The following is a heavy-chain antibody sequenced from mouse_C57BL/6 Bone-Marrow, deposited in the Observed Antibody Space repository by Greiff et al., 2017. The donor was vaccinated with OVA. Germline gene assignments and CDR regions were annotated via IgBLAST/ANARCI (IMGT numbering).Heavy chain of an antibody. Sequence: VQLQQSGPGLVQPSQSLSITCTVSGFSLTSYGVHWVRQSPGKGLEWLGVIWSGGSTDSNAAFISRLSISKDNSKSQVFFKMNSLQADDTAIYYCARNGLWGRGAWFAYWGQGTLVTVSA. J-gene: IGHJ3*01. CDR3: ARNGLWGRGAWFAY. D-gene: IGHD3-3*01. CDR1: GFSLTSYG. V-gene: IGHV2-2*01. CDR2: IWSGGST.